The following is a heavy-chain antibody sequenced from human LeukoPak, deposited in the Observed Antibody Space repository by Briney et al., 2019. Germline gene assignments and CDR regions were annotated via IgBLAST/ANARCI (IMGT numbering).Heavy chain of an antibody. CDR1: GYSFTSYW. CDR3: ARHEGYSYDFDY. D-gene: IGHD5-18*01. V-gene: IGHV5-10-1*01. Sequence: GESLKISCKGSGYSFTSYWISWVRQMPGKGLEWMGRIDPSDSYTNHSPSFQGHVAISADKSITTAYLQWSSLKASDTAMYYCARHEGYSYDFDYWGQGTLVTVSS. J-gene: IGHJ4*02. CDR2: IDPSDSYT.